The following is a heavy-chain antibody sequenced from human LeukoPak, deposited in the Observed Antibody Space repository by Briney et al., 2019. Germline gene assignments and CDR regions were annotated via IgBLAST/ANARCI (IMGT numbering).Heavy chain of an antibody. J-gene: IGHJ6*02. Sequence: GGSLRLSCAASGFTLSDYYMSWIRQAPGKGLEWISYISSSGRTTYYADSVKGRFTISRDDARKSLYPQMNSLRAEDTAVYYCARDNHLYCTTGSCYGMDVWGQGTTVTVSS. CDR3: ARDNHLYCTTGSCYGMDV. V-gene: IGHV3-11*01. CDR1: GFTLSDYY. CDR2: ISSSGRTT. D-gene: IGHD2-8*01.